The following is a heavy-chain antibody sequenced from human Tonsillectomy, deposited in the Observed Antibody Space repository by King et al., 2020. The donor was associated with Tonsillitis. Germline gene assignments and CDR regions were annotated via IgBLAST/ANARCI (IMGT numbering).Heavy chain of an antibody. CDR2: VYTSGST. D-gene: IGHD4-17*01. CDR3: ARGNHYGDYPGPFAFDI. V-gene: IGHV4-4*07. Sequence: QLQESGPGLVKPSETLSLTCNVSGDSIISYYWNWIRQPAGKGLEWIGRVYTSGSTNYNPSLKSRVSMSVDTSKNQFSLKLTSVTAADTAVYYCARGNHYGDYPGPFAFDIGGEGTMVTGSS. J-gene: IGHJ3*02. CDR1: GDSIISYY.